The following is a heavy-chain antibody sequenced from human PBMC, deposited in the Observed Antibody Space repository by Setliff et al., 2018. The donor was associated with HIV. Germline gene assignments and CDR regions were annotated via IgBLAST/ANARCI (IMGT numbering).Heavy chain of an antibody. Sequence: GGSLRLSCAASGFTFSDHYMNWVRQAPGKGLELVSYISKSGDYSNYADSVRGRFTISRDNAKNSLYLQMSSLRAEDTAVYYCASTGGGVYYYYMDVWGEGTTVTVSS. CDR2: ISKSGDYS. V-gene: IGHV3-11*03. CDR3: ASTGGGVYYYYMDV. J-gene: IGHJ6*03. CDR1: GFTFSDHY. D-gene: IGHD2-8*02.